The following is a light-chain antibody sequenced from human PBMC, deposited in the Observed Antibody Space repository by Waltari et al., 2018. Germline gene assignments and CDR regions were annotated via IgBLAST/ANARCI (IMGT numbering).Light chain of an antibody. CDR1: TSNIGSNT. V-gene: IGLV1-44*01. CDR2: KNN. J-gene: IGLJ2*01. Sequence: QSVLTQPPSASGTPGQRVTIFCSGSTSNIGSNTVDWYQHLPGTAPKLLIYKNNQRPPGVPDRFSGSKSGTSASLAISGLQSDDEADYYCAAWDDSLNGHVVFGGGTKLTVL. CDR3: AAWDDSLNGHVV.